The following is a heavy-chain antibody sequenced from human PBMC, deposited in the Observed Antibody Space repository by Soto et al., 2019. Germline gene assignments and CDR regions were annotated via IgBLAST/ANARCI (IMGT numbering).Heavy chain of an antibody. CDR2: VYYSGST. V-gene: IGHV4-39*01. D-gene: IGHD6-19*01. CDR1: GDSVSSSNFY. Sequence: QLQLQESGPGLVKPSETLSLTCSVSGDSVSSSNFYWGWIRQPPGKGLEWIGGVYYSGSTYYNPSLKSRVTMSVDTSKNQFSLKLSSVTAADAAVYYCARHPTFSGWEYYFDYWGQGTLVTVSS. J-gene: IGHJ4*02. CDR3: ARHPTFSGWEYYFDY.